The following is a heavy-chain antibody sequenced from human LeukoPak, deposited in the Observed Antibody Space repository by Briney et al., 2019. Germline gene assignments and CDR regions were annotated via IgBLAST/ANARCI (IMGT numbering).Heavy chain of an antibody. CDR3: AGGVAVAGDAFDI. V-gene: IGHV1-69*05. Sequence: GASVKVSCKASGGTFSSYAISWVRQAPGQGLEWMGGIIPIFGTANYAQKFQGRVTITTDESTSTAYMELSSLRSEDTAVYYCAGGVAVAGDAFDIWGQGTMVTVSS. D-gene: IGHD6-19*01. J-gene: IGHJ3*02. CDR1: GGTFSSYA. CDR2: IIPIFGTA.